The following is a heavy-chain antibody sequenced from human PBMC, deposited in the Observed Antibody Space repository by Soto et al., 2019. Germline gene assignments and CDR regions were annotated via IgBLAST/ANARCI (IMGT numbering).Heavy chain of an antibody. V-gene: IGHV1-69*01. CDR2: IIPIFGTA. Sequence: QVQLVQSGAEVKKPGSSVKVSCKASGGTFSSYAISWVRHAPGQGLEWMGGIIPIFGTANYAPQFQGRATTTAYESTSPGYMELSSLRSEDTAVYYCARDIVVATPAFDDWGQGTLVTFAS. D-gene: IGHD1-26*01. CDR1: GGTFSSYA. CDR3: ARDIVVATPAFDD. J-gene: IGHJ4*02.